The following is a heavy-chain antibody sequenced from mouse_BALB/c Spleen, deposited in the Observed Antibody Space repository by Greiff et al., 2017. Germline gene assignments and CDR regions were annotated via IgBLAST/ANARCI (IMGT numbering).Heavy chain of an antibody. J-gene: IGHJ3*01. V-gene: IGHV2-6-7*01. CDR2: IWGDGST. CDR1: GFSLTGYG. Sequence: VQVVESGPGLVAPSQSLSITCTVSGFSLTGYGVNWVRQPPGKGLEWLGMIWGDGSTDYNSALKSRLSISKDNSKSQVFLKMNSLQTDDTARYYCARERADGYPWFAYWGQGTLVTVSA. CDR3: ARERADGYPWFAY. D-gene: IGHD2-3*01.